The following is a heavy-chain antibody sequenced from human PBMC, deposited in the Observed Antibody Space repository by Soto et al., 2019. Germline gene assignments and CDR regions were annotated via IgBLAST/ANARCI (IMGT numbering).Heavy chain of an antibody. D-gene: IGHD6-13*01. V-gene: IGHV1-69*01. CDR2: IIPIFGTA. J-gene: IGHJ2*01. Sequence: QVQLVQSGAEVKKPGSSVKVSCKASGGTFSSYAISWVRQAPGQGLEWMGGIIPIFGTANYAQKFQGRVTITADESTSTAYMELRSLRSEDTAVYYCARDGAHSSSFLFWYFDLWGRGTLVTVSS. CDR1: GGTFSSYA. CDR3: ARDGAHSSSFLFWYFDL.